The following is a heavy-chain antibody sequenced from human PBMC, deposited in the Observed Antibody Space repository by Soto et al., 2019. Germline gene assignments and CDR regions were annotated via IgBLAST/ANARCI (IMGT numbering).Heavy chain of an antibody. V-gene: IGHV1-18*04. Sequence: ASGKVSCNASGFTFTSYGTGWVRQAPGQGLEGMGWISTYNCNTNYAQKLPRKVTMTTATPTSTAYMELRSLRSDDTAVYYCARDIAVAGRSGYYYCGMDVWGQGTTVTVSS. J-gene: IGHJ6*02. CDR3: ARDIAVAGRSGYYYCGMDV. D-gene: IGHD6-19*01. CDR2: ISTYNCNT. CDR1: GFTFTSYG.